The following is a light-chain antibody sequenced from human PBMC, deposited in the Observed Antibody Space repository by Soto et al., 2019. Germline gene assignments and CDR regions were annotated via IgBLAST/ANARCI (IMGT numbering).Light chain of an antibody. CDR3: LQDYSYPFT. Sequence: IQMTQSPSSLSASVGDRVTITCRASQDIRKDLAWYQQKPGKAPQILIYGASTLQSGVASRFSGSGSGTDFTLTISSLQPEDSAGYYCLQDYSYPFTFGQGTTVDI. J-gene: IGKJ2*01. CDR1: QDIRKD. V-gene: IGKV1-6*01. CDR2: GAS.